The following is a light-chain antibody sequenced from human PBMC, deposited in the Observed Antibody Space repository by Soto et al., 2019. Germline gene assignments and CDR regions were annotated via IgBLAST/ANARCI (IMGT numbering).Light chain of an antibody. V-gene: IGLV2-11*01. CDR3: PSYAGSYPLV. Sequence: QSALTQPRSVSGSPGQSVTISCTGTSNDVGGYNFVSWYQQHPGKVPKLFIYDVSRRPSGVPDRFSGSKSGNTASLTISGLQSEDGADSYCPSYAGSYPLVFGGGPNLTVL. CDR1: SNDVGGYNF. J-gene: IGLJ2*01. CDR2: DVS.